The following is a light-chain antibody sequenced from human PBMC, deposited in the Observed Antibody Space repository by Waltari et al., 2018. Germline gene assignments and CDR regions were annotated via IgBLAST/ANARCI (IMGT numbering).Light chain of an antibody. CDR1: QSINTY. J-gene: IGKJ2*01. CDR2: AAS. CDR3: QQSYSTPYT. Sequence: DIQMTQSPSSLFASVGDRVTITCRASQSINTYLNWYQQKPGKVPNLLIYAASSLQTGCPSRFSGSGSGTDFTLTISSLQPEDFATYYCQQSYSTPYTFGQGTKLEIK. V-gene: IGKV1-39*01.